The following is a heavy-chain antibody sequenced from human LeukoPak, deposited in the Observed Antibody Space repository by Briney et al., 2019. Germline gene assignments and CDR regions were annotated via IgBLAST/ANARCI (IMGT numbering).Heavy chain of an antibody. CDR1: GFTFSSYA. J-gene: IGHJ5*02. D-gene: IGHD2-15*01. CDR2: ISGSGGST. Sequence: QSGGSLRLSCAASGFTFSSYAMSWVRQAPGKGLEWVSAISGSGGSTYYADSVKGRFTISRDNSKNTLYLEMSSLGAEDTAVYYCARDLDDCRGGRCSPVGNRLDPWGQGTLVTVSS. V-gene: IGHV3-23*01. CDR3: ARDLDDCRGGRCSPVGNRLDP.